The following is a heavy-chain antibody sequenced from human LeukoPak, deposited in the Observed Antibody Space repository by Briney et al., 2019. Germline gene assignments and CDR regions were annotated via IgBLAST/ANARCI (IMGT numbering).Heavy chain of an antibody. CDR3: ARRRRISTSFFDY. Sequence: SETLSLTCAVYGGSFSGYYWSWIRQPPGKGLEWIGEINHSGSTNYNPSLKSRVTISVDTSKNQFSLKLSSVTAADTAVYHCARRRRISTSFFDYWGQGTLVTVSS. J-gene: IGHJ4*02. CDR1: GGSFSGYY. CDR2: INHSGST. V-gene: IGHV4-34*01. D-gene: IGHD2/OR15-2a*01.